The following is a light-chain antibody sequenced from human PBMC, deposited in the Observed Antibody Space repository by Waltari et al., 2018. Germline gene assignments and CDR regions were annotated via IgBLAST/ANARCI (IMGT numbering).Light chain of an antibody. J-gene: IGLJ2*01. CDR3: QAWDSSTEGV. CDR1: KLGDKY. CDR2: EDS. Sequence: SYELTQPPSVSVSPGQTASITCSGDKLGDKYACWYQQKPGQSPVLVIYEDSKRPSGILERFSGPNSGNTATLTISGTQAMDEADYYCQAWDSSTEGVFGGGTKLTVL. V-gene: IGLV3-1*01.